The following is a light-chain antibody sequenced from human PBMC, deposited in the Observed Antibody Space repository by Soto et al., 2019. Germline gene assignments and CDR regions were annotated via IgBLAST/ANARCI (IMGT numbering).Light chain of an antibody. CDR1: NIGSKS. J-gene: IGLJ1*01. Sequence: SYELTQPPSVSVAPGQTARISCGGNNIGSKSVHGFQQKPGQAPVLVVYDDNDRHSGIPEQFSGSNSGNTATLAISRVEAGNESDYYCQVWDSISDHFVFGTGTKLTVL. V-gene: IGLV3-21*02. CDR2: DDN. CDR3: QVWDSISDHFV.